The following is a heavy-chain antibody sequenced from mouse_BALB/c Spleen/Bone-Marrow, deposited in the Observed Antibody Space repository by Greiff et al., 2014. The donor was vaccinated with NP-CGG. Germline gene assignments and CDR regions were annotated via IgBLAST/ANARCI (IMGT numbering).Heavy chain of an antibody. V-gene: IGHV1-82*01. CDR3: ARSDGYRDMDY. CDR1: GYAFSSSW. Sequence: QVQLQQPGPELVKPGASVKISCKASGYAFSSSWMNWVKQRPGQGLEWIGRIYPGDGDTKYNGKFKGKATLTADKSSSTAYMQLSSLTSVDSAVDFCARSDGYRDMDYWGQGTSVTVSS. J-gene: IGHJ4*01. D-gene: IGHD2-3*01. CDR2: IYPGDGDT.